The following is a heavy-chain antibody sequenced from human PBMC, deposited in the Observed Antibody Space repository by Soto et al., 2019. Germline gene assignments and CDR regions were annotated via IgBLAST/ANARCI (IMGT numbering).Heavy chain of an antibody. D-gene: IGHD3-3*01. V-gene: IGHV1-69*12. J-gene: IGHJ5*02. CDR1: GATFGNTA. CDR2: IVPMFGTA. CDR3: ARDGDPGYAFWSGPLGGGRFDP. Sequence: QVQLVQSGAEVKKPGSSVNVSCKTSGATFGNTAVTWVRHAPGQGIEWMGGIVPMFGTATYAQKFQGRVTITADESTNTAYMELSSLISDDTAVYYCARDGDPGYAFWSGPLGGGRFDPWRQGTLVTVAS.